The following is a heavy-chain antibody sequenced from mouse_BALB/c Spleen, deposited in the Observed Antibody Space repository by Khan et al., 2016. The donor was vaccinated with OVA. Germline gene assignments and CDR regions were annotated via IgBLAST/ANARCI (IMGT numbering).Heavy chain of an antibody. D-gene: IGHD2-1*01. J-gene: IGHJ2*01. Sequence: QVQLKQSGAELLKPGASVKISCKATGYTFSSYWIEWVKQRPGHGLEWIGAILPGSGSSNYNEKFKSKATFTADSSSHTAYMQLRSLTSEDAAVYYCAKGGKCGDYWGQGTTLTVSS. CDR1: GYTFSSYW. V-gene: IGHV1-9*01. CDR3: AKGGKCGDY. CDR2: ILPGSGSS.